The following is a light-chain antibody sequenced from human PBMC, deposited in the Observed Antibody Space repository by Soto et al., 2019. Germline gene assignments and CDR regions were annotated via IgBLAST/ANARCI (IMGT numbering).Light chain of an antibody. Sequence: IQMTQSPSSLSSSLGDRVTITCRASQSISSYLNWYQQKPGKAPKLLIYAASSLQSGVPSRFSGIGSGTDFTLTISSLKTEDFATYDGQQRYSTTLTFGGGTKVDIK. CDR2: AAS. J-gene: IGKJ4*01. V-gene: IGKV1-39*01. CDR1: QSISSY. CDR3: QQRYSTTLT.